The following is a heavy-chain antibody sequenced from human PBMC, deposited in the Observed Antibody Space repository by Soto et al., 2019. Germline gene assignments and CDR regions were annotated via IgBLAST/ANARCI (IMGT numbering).Heavy chain of an antibody. Sequence: SETLSLTCTVSGGSISSYYWSWIRQPPGKGLEWIGYIYYSGSTNYNPSLKSRVTISVDTSKNQFSLKLSSVTAADTAVYYFARPGYCSGGSCSIGAFDIWGQGTMVTVSS. V-gene: IGHV4-59*08. CDR1: GGSISSYY. CDR3: ARPGYCSGGSCSIGAFDI. CDR2: IYYSGST. J-gene: IGHJ3*02. D-gene: IGHD2-15*01.